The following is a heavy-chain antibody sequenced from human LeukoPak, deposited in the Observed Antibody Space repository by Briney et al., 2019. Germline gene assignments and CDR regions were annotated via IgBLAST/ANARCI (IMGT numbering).Heavy chain of an antibody. Sequence: GGSLRLSCAASGFTFSSYWMSWVRQAPGKGLEWVANIKQDGSEKYYVDSVKGRFTISRDNAKNSLYLQMNSLRAEDTAVYYCARRGRYCSSTGCYGFGPWGQGTLVTVSS. CDR3: ARRGRYCSSTGCYGFGP. CDR2: IKQDGSEK. J-gene: IGHJ5*02. CDR1: GFTFSSYW. D-gene: IGHD2-2*01. V-gene: IGHV3-7*01.